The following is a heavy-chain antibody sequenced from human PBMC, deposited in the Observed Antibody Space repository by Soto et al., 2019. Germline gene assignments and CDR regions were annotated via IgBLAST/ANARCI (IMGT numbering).Heavy chain of an antibody. CDR2: ISPYDGYT. V-gene: IGHV1-18*01. CDR1: GYTFASDG. Sequence: QVQLVQSGAEVKKPGASVKVSYRASGYTFASDGINWVRQAPGQGLEWLGWISPYDGYTHYAQILQGRVSMTTDTSTKTAYMELRSLRSDDTSMYYCARGGYYDSSGARNYYFYGMNVWGQGTTVTVSS. J-gene: IGHJ6*02. CDR3: ARGGYYDSSGARNYYFYGMNV. D-gene: IGHD3-22*01.